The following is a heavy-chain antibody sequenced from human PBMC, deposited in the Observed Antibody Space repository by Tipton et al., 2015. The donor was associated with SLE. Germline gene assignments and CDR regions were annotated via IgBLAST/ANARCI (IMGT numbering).Heavy chain of an antibody. Sequence: SLRLSCAASGFTFSAYWMTWVRQAPGKGLEWVANIKQDGSEKYYVDSVKGRFTISRDNAKNSLYLQMNSLRTEDTALYYCARNLGEHYYDGMDVWGKGTTVIVSS. D-gene: IGHD3-16*01. CDR2: IKQDGSEK. CDR1: GFTFSAYW. V-gene: IGHV3-7*05. J-gene: IGHJ6*04. CDR3: ARNLGEHYYDGMDV.